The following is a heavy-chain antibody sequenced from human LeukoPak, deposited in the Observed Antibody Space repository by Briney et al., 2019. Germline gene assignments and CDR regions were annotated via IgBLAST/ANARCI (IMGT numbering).Heavy chain of an antibody. D-gene: IGHD2-8*01. CDR3: ARARAGVYMDV. Sequence: PGGSLRLSCAASGFTFSSYSMNWVRQAPGKGLEWVSYISFSSSPIYYADSVKGRFTISRDNAKNSLYRQMNSLRAEDTAMYYCARARAGVYMDVWGKGTTVTVSS. CDR1: GFTFSSYS. V-gene: IGHV3-48*04. CDR2: ISFSSSPI. J-gene: IGHJ6*03.